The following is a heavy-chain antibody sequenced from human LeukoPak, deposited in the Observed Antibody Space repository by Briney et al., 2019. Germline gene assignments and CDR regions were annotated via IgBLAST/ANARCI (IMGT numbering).Heavy chain of an antibody. Sequence: ASVKVSCKASGYTFTSYGISWVRQAPGQGLEWMGWISAYNGYTNYAQKLQGRVTMTTDTAKSAAYMELRSLRSDDTAVYYCARGGHSGSYMIWYYYYYMDVWGKGTTVTVSS. D-gene: IGHD1-26*01. J-gene: IGHJ6*03. CDR1: GYTFTSYG. V-gene: IGHV1-18*01. CDR3: ARGGHSGSYMIWYYYYYMDV. CDR2: ISAYNGYT.